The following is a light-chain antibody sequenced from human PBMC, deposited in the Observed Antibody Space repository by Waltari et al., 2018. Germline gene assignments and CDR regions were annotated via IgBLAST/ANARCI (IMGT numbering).Light chain of an antibody. J-gene: IGKJ1*01. CDR1: QSIGYW. CDR3: QHYNRFSQT. Sequence: DIQITQSPSTFSASVGDRVTITCRASQSIGYWLAWYQQKAGKAPKLLISEASNLESGVPPRFSGSGAGTEFTLTISSLQPDDFATYYCQHYNRFSQTFGQGTKVAI. V-gene: IGKV1-5*03. CDR2: EAS.